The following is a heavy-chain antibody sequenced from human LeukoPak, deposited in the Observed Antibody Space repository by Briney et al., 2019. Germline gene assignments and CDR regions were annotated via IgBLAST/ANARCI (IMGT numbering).Heavy chain of an antibody. J-gene: IGHJ4*02. Sequence: GGSLRLSCAASGFTFSSYVMHWVRQAPGKGLEWVAVISYDGSNKYYADSVKGRFTISRDNSKNTLYLQMNSLRAEDTAVYYCARDSTNDSLFDYWGQGTLVTVSS. CDR1: GFTFSSYV. CDR2: ISYDGSNK. D-gene: IGHD3-22*01. CDR3: ARDSTNDSLFDY. V-gene: IGHV3-30*03.